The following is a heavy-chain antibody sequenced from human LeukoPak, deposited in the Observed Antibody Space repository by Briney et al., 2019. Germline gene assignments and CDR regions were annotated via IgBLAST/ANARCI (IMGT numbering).Heavy chain of an antibody. D-gene: IGHD6-19*01. Sequence: KSSETLSLTCTVSGGSISSYYWSWLRQPPRKGLEWIGYIHYSGSTNYNPSLKSRVSLYVDTSNKQFSLKLTSLPATRPAVFSRARGGVVARSFDFWGPGSLVTVSS. CDR3: ARGGVVARSFDF. V-gene: IGHV4-59*01. J-gene: IGHJ4*02. CDR2: IHYSGST. CDR1: GGSISSYY.